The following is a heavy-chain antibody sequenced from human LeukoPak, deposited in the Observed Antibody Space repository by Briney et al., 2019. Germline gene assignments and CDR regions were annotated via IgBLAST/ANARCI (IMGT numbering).Heavy chain of an antibody. CDR3: ARDGARGYDMDV. CDR2: LYNAGST. D-gene: IGHD3-10*01. Sequence: GGSLRLSCVASGFTVSNKYMSWVRQAPGKGLEWVSVLYNAGSTYYADSVKGRFTISRDNSKNTLYLQMYSLRAEDTAVYYCARDGARGYDMDVWGQGTTVIVSS. V-gene: IGHV3-53*01. J-gene: IGHJ6*02. CDR1: GFTVSNKY.